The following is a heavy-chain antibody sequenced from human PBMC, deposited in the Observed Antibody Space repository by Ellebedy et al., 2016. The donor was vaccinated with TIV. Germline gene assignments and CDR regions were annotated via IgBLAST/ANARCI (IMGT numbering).Heavy chain of an antibody. J-gene: IGHJ3*02. V-gene: IGHV3-7*01. CDR2: IKQDGSEK. Sequence: GESLKISCAASGFTFSNYWMSWVRQAPGKGLEWVANIKQDGSEKYCVDSVKGRFTISRDNAKNSLYLQMNSLRAEDTAVYYCARDSDDDAFDIWGQGTMVTVSS. CDR3: ARDSDDDAFDI. CDR1: GFTFSNYW.